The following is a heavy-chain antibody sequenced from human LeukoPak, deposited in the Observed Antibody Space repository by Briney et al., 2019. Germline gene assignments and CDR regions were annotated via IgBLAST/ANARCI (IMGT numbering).Heavy chain of an antibody. J-gene: IGHJ6*04. CDR1: GGTFSSYA. Sequence: GASVKVSCKASGGTFSSYAISWVRQAPGQGLEWVGGIIPIFGTANYAQKFQGRVTITADESTSTAYMELSSLRSEDTAVYYCAKGVVAATHRYYCYYYGMDVWGKGTTVTVSS. CDR3: AKGVVAATHRYYCYYYGMDV. D-gene: IGHD2-15*01. V-gene: IGHV1-69*13. CDR2: IIPIFGTA.